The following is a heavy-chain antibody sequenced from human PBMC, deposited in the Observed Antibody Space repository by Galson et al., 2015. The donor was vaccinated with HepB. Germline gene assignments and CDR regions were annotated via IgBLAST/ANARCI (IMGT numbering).Heavy chain of an antibody. CDR3: ARVVAEGGNLHAFDI. J-gene: IGHJ3*02. CDR1: GYRFTSYG. V-gene: IGHV1-18*01. CDR2: ITIDNGNT. D-gene: IGHD4-23*01. Sequence: SVKVSCKASGYRFTSYGISWVRQAPGQGLEWMGWITIDNGNTNYAQKLQGRVTMTTDTSTSTAYMELRTLRSDDTGVYYCARVVAEGGNLHAFDIWGQGTMVTVSS.